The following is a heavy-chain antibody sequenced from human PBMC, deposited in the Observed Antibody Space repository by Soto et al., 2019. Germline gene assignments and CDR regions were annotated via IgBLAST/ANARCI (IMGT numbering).Heavy chain of an antibody. CDR1: GGTFSSYS. D-gene: IGHD1-26*01. Sequence: QVQLVQSGAEVKKPGSSVKVSCKASGGTFSSYSINWVRQAPGQGLEWMGEIIPIFGTANYAQKFQGRVAITADESASTAYMELSSLRSEDTAVYYCARDGGRHSGGIDYWGQGTLVTVSS. CDR2: IIPIFGTA. J-gene: IGHJ4*02. V-gene: IGHV1-69*01. CDR3: ARDGGRHSGGIDY.